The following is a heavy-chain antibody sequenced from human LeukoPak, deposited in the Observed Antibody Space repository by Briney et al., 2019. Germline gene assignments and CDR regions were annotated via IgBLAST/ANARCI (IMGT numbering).Heavy chain of an antibody. Sequence: TGGSLRLSCAASGFTFGSYGMHWVRQAPGKGLEWVALISYDGSKEYYGDSVKGRFTISRDNSKNTLYLQMNSLRAEDTAVYDCAKDQGYTYGHSFGYWGQGTLVTVSS. D-gene: IGHD5-18*01. CDR1: GFTFGSYG. CDR3: AKDQGYTYGHSFGY. V-gene: IGHV3-30*18. CDR2: ISYDGSKE. J-gene: IGHJ4*02.